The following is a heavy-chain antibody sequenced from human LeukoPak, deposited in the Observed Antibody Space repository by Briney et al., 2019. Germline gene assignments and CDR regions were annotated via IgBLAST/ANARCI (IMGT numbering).Heavy chain of an antibody. V-gene: IGHV3-23*01. Sequence: GGTLRLSCAASGFSFRSYGMSWVRQAPGKGLEWVSGISGSGGSTYYADSVKGRFTISRDYSRNTLYLQMNSLSAEDTAVYYCAKDWAGSSNWYYFDYWGQGTLVTVSS. D-gene: IGHD6-13*01. CDR2: ISGSGGST. CDR1: GFSFRSYG. J-gene: IGHJ4*02. CDR3: AKDWAGSSNWYYFDY.